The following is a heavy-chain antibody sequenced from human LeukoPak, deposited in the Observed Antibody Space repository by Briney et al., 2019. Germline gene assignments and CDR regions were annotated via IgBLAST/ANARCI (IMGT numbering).Heavy chain of an antibody. D-gene: IGHD3-22*01. CDR2: IYYSGGT. J-gene: IGHJ4*02. CDR3: ARDGHYYDSSGQFDY. Sequence: SETLSLTCTVSGGSISSSDYYWSWIRQPPGKGLEWIGYIYYSGGTYYNPSLKSRVTISVDTSKNQFSLKLSSVTAADTAVYYCARDGHYYDSSGQFDYWGQGTLVTVSS. CDR1: GGSISSSDYY. V-gene: IGHV4-30-4*01.